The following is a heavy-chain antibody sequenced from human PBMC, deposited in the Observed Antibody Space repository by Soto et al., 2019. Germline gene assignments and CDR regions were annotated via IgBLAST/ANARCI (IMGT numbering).Heavy chain of an antibody. D-gene: IGHD6-13*01. V-gene: IGHV3-48*02. CDR3: ARDISYSSTSNYFDY. Sequence: EVQVVESGGGLVQPGGSLRLSCEASGFTFSSYSMNWVRQAPGKGLEWISYISSSNSTIYYADSVKGRFTISRDNAKNSLYLQMNSLRDEDTAVYYCARDISYSSTSNYFDYWGQGTLVTVSS. CDR1: GFTFSSYS. CDR2: ISSSNSTI. J-gene: IGHJ4*02.